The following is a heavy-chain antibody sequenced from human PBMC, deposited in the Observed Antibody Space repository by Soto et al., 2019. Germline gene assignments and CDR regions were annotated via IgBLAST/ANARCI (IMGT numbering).Heavy chain of an antibody. V-gene: IGHV4-39*01. CDR2: IYYRGTA. J-gene: IGHJ4*02. CDR3: RRLPLTGYWTVDF. Sequence: SETLSLTCTVSGGSISSDSDYWGWIRQPPGKGLEWIGSIYYRGTAYYNPSLKSRVTISVDTSKNQFSLNLSSVTAADTAVYYCRRLPLTGYWTVDFWGQGALVTVSS. CDR1: GGSISSDSDY. D-gene: IGHD3-9*01.